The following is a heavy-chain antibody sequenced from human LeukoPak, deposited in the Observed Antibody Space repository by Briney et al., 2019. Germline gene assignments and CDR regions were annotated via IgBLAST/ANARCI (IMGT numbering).Heavy chain of an antibody. J-gene: IGHJ3*02. D-gene: IGHD3-3*02. Sequence: EASVKVSCKASGYTFRQYSISWVRQAPGKGFKWMGGVSPSHTTRVYAQKFQGRVAMTADTNTNTVSMELRSLRFDDTAVYFCARDYILPLETDNGDGFAIWGQGTVVTVSS. V-gene: IGHV1-18*01. CDR1: GYTFRQYS. CDR2: VSPSHTTR. CDR3: ARDYILPLETDNGDGFAI.